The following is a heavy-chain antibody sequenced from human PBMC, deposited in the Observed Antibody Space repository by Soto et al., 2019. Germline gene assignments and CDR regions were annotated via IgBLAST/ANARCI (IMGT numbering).Heavy chain of an antibody. D-gene: IGHD3-10*01. J-gene: IGHJ6*03. V-gene: IGHV4-34*01. Sequence: PSETLSLTCAVYGGSFSGYYWSWIRQPPGKGLEWIGEINHSGSTNYNPSLKSRVTISVDTSKNQFSLKLSSVTAADTAVYYCGRGGGGSGSYYKLRAYYYYMDVWGKGTTVTVSS. CDR1: GGSFSGYY. CDR3: GRGGGGSGSYYKLRAYYYYMDV. CDR2: INHSGST.